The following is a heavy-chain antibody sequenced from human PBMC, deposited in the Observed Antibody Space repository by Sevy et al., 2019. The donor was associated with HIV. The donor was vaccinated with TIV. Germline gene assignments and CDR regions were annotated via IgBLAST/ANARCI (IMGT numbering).Heavy chain of an antibody. CDR2: ISSSSSYI. D-gene: IGHD3-22*01. Sequence: LGGSLRLSCAASGFTFSSYSMNWVRQAPGKGLEWVSSISSSSSYIYYADSVKGRFTISRDNAKNSLYLQMNSLRAEDTAVYYCARDAALSNYYDSSGYPNAFDIWGQGTMVTVSS. CDR3: ARDAALSNYYDSSGYPNAFDI. J-gene: IGHJ3*02. CDR1: GFTFSSYS. V-gene: IGHV3-21*01.